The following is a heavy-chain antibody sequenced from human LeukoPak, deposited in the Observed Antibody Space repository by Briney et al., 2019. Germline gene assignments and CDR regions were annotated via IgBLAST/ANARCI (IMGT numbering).Heavy chain of an antibody. CDR3: ARGYSSGWLEGTSFDY. J-gene: IGHJ4*02. D-gene: IGHD6-19*01. CDR2: ISSSSSYI. V-gene: IGHV3-21*01. Sequence: GESLRLSCAASGFTFSSYSMNWVRQAPGKGLEWVSSISSSSSYIYYADSVKGRFTISRDNAKNSLYLQMNSLRAEDTAVYYCARGYSSGWLEGTSFDYWGQGTLVTVSS. CDR1: GFTFSSYS.